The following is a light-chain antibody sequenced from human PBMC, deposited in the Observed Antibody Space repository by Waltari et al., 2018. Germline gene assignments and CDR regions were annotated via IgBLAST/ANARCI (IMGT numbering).Light chain of an antibody. CDR2: DAF. Sequence: ETVLTQSPATLSLSPGERATLSCRASQSVSNFLAWYQQKPGQAPRLLIYDAFKRATGIPARFSGSGSGTDFTLTISSLEPEDFAVYYCQQYNSFWTFGQGTKVEIK. CDR3: QQYNSFWT. V-gene: IGKV3-11*01. CDR1: QSVSNF. J-gene: IGKJ1*01.